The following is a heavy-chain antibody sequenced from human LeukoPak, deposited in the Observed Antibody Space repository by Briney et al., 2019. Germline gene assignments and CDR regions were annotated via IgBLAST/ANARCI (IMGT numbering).Heavy chain of an antibody. Sequence: PGGSLRLSCAASGFTFSSYSMMWVRQAPGKGREWLSYISSGSNDIYYADSVEGRFSISRDNAKNSLYLQMNSLRAEDTALYHCARAKRGSIMITFGGVIVDYWGQGTLVTVSS. V-gene: IGHV3-21*04. CDR3: ARAKRGSIMITFGGVIVDY. CDR1: GFTFSSYS. D-gene: IGHD3-16*01. J-gene: IGHJ4*02. CDR2: ISSGSNDI.